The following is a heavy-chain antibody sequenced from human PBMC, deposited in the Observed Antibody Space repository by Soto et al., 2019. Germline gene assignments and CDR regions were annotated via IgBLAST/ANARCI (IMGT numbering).Heavy chain of an antibody. V-gene: IGHV5-10-1*01. J-gene: IGHJ4*02. D-gene: IGHD1-26*01. Sequence: PGESLKISCKGCGYSFTSYWIGWVLQMPGKGLEWMGMIDPSDSYTNYSPSFQGHVTISADKSISTAYLQWSSLKASDTAMYYCARQMRPIVAATFDIWGQGILVTMSS. CDR2: IDPSDSYT. CDR3: ARQMRPIVAATFDI. CDR1: GYSFTSYW.